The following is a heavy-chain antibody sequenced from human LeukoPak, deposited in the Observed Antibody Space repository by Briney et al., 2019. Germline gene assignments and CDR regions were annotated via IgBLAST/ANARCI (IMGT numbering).Heavy chain of an antibody. J-gene: IGHJ4*02. CDR2: ISGDGVST. CDR1: GLPIADFA. CDR3: ARESGKFDY. Sequence: GGSLRLSCVASGLPIADFAVHWVRQAPGKGLEWVSLISGDGVSTFYADSVKGRFSISRDNSKNSLSLEMNSLRTEDTAMYYCARESGKFDYWGQGTLVAVSS. V-gene: IGHV3-43*02.